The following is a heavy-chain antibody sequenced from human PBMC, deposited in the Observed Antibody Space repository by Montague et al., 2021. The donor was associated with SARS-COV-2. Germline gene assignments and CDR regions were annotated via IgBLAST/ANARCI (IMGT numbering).Heavy chain of an antibody. V-gene: IGHV4-4*07. D-gene: IGHD2-21*01. Sequence: SETLSLTCTVSGGSINSDDFSWIWIRQPAGQGLKWIRRICGTRNTRYSPSLESPVTMAIATTQGQFSLKLSSVTAADTCVYYCVGDAYNPLDGNWGQGTLVTVSS. CDR1: GGSINSDD. J-gene: IGHJ4*02. CDR2: ICGTRNT. CDR3: VGDAYNPLDGN.